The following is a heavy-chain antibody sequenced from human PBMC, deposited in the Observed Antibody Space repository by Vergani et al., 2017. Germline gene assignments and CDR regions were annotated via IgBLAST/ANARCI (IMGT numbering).Heavy chain of an antibody. CDR2: IYYSGTS. CDR1: GASIRSSNYY. J-gene: IGHJ6*03. Sequence: QLQLQESGPGLVKPSATLSLTCSVSGASIRSSNYYWGWIRQPPEKGLEWIASIYYSGTSYYGPSLKSRVTMSVDTSKNQFSLKVTSVTAADTAVYYCARLSDTASNYYYYYMDVWGKGTTVTVSS. D-gene: IGHD5-18*01. V-gene: IGHV4-39*01. CDR3: ARLSDTASNYYYYYMDV.